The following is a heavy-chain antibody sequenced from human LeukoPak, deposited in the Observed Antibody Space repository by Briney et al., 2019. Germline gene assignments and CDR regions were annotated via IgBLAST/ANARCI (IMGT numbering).Heavy chain of an antibody. CDR2: VSTSGDAT. V-gene: IGHV3-23*01. CDR1: GFTFSNYA. J-gene: IGHJ4*02. D-gene: IGHD3-22*01. Sequence: GGSLRLSCAASGFTFSNYAMRGGREPRGRGGVWVSGVSTSGDATYYADSVRGGFTISRDNSRNIVYLEGNSLSPEDTAVYYCAREGVSSGYDNRPYWGQGILVTVSA. CDR3: AREGVSSGYDNRPY.